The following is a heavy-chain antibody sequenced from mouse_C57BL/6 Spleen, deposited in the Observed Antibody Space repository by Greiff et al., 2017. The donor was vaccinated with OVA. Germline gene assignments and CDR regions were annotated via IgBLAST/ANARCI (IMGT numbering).Heavy chain of an antibody. CDR3: ARGGITTVVEYYFDC. D-gene: IGHD1-1*01. CDR2: INYDGSST. J-gene: IGHJ2*01. CDR1: GFTFSDYY. V-gene: IGHV5-16*01. Sequence: EVKLLESEGGLVQPGSSMKLSCTASGFTFSDYYMAWVRQVPEKGLEWVANINYDGSSTYYLDSLKSRFIISRDNAKNILYLQMSSLKSEDTATYYCARGGITTVVEYYFDCWGQGTTLTVSS.